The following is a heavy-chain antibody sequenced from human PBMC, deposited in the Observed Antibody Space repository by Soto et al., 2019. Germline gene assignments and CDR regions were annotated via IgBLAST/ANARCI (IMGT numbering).Heavy chain of an antibody. J-gene: IGHJ6*02. D-gene: IGHD1-26*01. CDR3: ASDLVGASDSYGLDV. CDR2: IWHDGNNK. V-gene: IGHV3-33*01. Sequence: PGGSLRLSCAASCLTFNNYGMHWVRQSPGKGLECVAIIWHDGNNKYYADSVRGRFIISRDNSKNRLYLQMNSLRAEDTAVYYCASDLVGASDSYGLDVWGQGTPVTVSS. CDR1: CLTFNNYG.